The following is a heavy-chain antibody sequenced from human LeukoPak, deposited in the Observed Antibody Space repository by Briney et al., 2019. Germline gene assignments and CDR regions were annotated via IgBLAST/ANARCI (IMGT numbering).Heavy chain of an antibody. Sequence: GSLRLSCAASGFTFSSYWMSWIRQPPGKGLEWIGEINHSGSTHYNPSLKSRVTISSDTSRNQFSLKLSSVTAADTAVYYCTRDLGNWDIDYWGQGTLVTVSS. J-gene: IGHJ4*02. CDR3: TRDLGNWDIDY. CDR2: INHSGST. V-gene: IGHV4-34*01. CDR1: GFTFSSYW. D-gene: IGHD7-27*01.